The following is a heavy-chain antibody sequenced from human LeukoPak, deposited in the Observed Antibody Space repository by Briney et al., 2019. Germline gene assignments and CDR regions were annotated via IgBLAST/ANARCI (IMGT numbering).Heavy chain of an antibody. Sequence: GGSLRLSCAASGFTFSSYAMGWVRQAPGKGLEWVSAISGSGGSTYYADSVKGRFTISRDNSKNTLYPQMNSLRAEDTAVYYCAKGDSTGTAQYFRHWGQGTLVTVSS. CDR3: AKGDSTGTAQYFRH. CDR1: GFTFSSYA. V-gene: IGHV3-23*01. CDR2: ISGSGGST. J-gene: IGHJ1*01. D-gene: IGHD1-1*01.